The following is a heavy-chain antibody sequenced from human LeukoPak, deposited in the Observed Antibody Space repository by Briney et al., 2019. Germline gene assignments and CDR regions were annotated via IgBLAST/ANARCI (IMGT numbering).Heavy chain of an antibody. V-gene: IGHV1-2*02. CDR3: ARDSDLGGPSPAGY. D-gene: IGHD3-16*01. CDR2: INPNSGGT. J-gene: IGHJ4*02. CDR1: EYTFTGYY. Sequence: ASVKVSCKASEYTFTGYYMHWVRQAPGQGLEWMGWINPNSGGTNYAQKFQGRVTMTRDTSISTAYMELSRLRSDDTAVYYCARDSDLGGPSPAGYWGQGTLVTVSS.